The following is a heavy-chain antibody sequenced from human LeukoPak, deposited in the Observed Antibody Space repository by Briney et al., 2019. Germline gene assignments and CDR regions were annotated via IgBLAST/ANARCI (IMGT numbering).Heavy chain of an antibody. D-gene: IGHD4/OR15-4a*01. V-gene: IGHV3-7*01. J-gene: IGHJ4*02. CDR2: IKADGSEK. CDR1: GIPFTNFY. Sequence: GGSLRLSCAASGIPFTNFYMTWVRQAPGKGLEWVANIKADGSEKSYVDSVKGRFTISRDNAKNAVYLQMNSLRAEDTALYYCARRWANHDFWGRGALVTVSS. CDR3: ARRWANHDF.